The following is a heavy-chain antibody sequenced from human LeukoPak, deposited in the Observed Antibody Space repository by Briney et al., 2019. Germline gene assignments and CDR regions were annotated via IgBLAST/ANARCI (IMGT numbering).Heavy chain of an antibody. CDR1: GGTFSSYT. CDR2: IIPIFGTA. D-gene: IGHD2-21*02. CDR3: ARTVVVTAEHVFDV. J-gene: IGHJ3*01. V-gene: IGHV1-69*05. Sequence: SVKVSCKASGGTFSSYTINWVRQAPGQGLEWMGGIIPIFGTANYAQKFQGRVTITTDKSTSTTYMELSSLRSEDTAVYYCARTVVVTAEHVFDVWGQGTMVTVSS.